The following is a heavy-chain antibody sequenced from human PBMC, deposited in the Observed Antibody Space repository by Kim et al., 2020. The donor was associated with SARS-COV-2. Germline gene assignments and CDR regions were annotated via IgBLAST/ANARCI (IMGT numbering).Heavy chain of an antibody. CDR1: GDSVSSNSAA. CDR3: ARVSADQSEYSRDFGFDY. Sequence: SQTLSLTCAISGDSVSSNSAAWNWIRQSPSRGPEWLGRTYYRSKWYNDYAVSVKSRITINPDTSKNQFSLQLNSVTPEDTAVYYCARVSADQSEYSRDFGFDYWGQGTLVTVSS. CDR2: TYYRSKWYN. D-gene: IGHD6-6*01. J-gene: IGHJ4*02. V-gene: IGHV6-1*01.